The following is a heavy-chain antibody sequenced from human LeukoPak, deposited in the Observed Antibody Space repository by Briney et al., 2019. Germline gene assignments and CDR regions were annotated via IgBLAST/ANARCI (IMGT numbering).Heavy chain of an antibody. CDR3: ARVPGAAMVSWYFDY. Sequence: GGSLRLSCAASGFTFSSYAMHWIRQAPGKGLEYVSAISSNGGSTYYANSVKGRFTISRDNSKNTLYLQMGSLRAEDMAVYYCARVPGAAMVSWYFDYWGQGTLVTVSS. V-gene: IGHV3-64*01. CDR2: ISSNGGST. CDR1: GFTFSSYA. D-gene: IGHD5-18*01. J-gene: IGHJ4*02.